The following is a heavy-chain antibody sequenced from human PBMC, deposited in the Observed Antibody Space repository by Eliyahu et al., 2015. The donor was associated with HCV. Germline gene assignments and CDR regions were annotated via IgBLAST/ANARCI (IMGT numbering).Heavy chain of an antibody. CDR3: ARARGLSDFWSGYYSGHFDY. J-gene: IGHJ4*02. D-gene: IGHD3-3*01. CDR1: CCSIXXXXYX. Sequence: QVQLQESGPGLVKPSQTLSLTXTFPCCSIXXXXYXXXWIRQHPGKGLEWIGYIYYSGSTYYNPSLKSRVTISVDTSKNQFSLKLSSVTAADTAVYYCARARGLSDFWSGYYSGHFDYWGQGTLVTVSS. CDR2: IYYSGST. V-gene: IGHV4-31*03.